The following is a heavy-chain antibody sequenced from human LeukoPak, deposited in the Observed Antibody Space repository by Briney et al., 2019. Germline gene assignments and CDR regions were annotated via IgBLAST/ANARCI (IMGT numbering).Heavy chain of an antibody. CDR1: GFTFSSYW. Sequence: GGSLRLPCVASGFTFSSYWMSWVRQAPGEGLEWVANIKQDGSQKYYADSVKGRFTMSRDNANNSLYLQMNSLRGEDTAVYYCARGGTTVTPKNFDYWGQGTLVTVSS. CDR3: ARGGTTVTPKNFDY. V-gene: IGHV3-7*01. D-gene: IGHD4-17*01. CDR2: IKQDGSQK. J-gene: IGHJ4*02.